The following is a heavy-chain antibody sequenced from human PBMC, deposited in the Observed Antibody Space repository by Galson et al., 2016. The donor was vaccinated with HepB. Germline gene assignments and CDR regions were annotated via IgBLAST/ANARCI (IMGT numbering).Heavy chain of an antibody. J-gene: IGHJ2*01. V-gene: IGHV3-9*01. D-gene: IGHD6-13*01. Sequence: SLRLSCAASGFTFDDYAMHWVRQAPGKGLEWVSGISWNSGNIGYVDSVKGRFTISRDNAKNSLYLQMHSLRPEDTALYYCAKAGIAAATTLDWHFDLWGRGTLVTVSS. CDR1: GFTFDDYA. CDR2: ISWNSGNI. CDR3: AKAGIAAATTLDWHFDL.